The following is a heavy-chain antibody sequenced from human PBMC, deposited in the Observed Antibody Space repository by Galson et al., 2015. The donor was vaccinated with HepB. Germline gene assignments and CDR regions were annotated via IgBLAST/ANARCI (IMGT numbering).Heavy chain of an antibody. CDR3: AKDRGRGPIAYFDY. V-gene: IGHV3-23*01. CDR1: GFTFFISA. Sequence: SLRLSCAASGFTFFISAMSWVRQVPGKGLEWVSAISGSGDSTYYADSVKGRFTISRDNSKNTLYLQMNSLRAEDTAVYFCAKDRGRGPIAYFDYWGQGTLVTVSS. D-gene: IGHD3-10*01. CDR2: ISGSGDST. J-gene: IGHJ4*02.